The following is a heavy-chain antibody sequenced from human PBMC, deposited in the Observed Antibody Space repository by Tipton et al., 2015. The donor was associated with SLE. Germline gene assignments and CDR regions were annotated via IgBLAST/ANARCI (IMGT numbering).Heavy chain of an antibody. J-gene: IGHJ4*02. D-gene: IGHD1-26*01. CDR2: ISSSGSTI. Sequence: SLRLSCAASGFTFSSYEMNWVRQAPGKGLEWVSYISSSGSTIYYADSVKGRFTISRDNGKNSLYLQMNSLRTEDTALYYCAKDDVRRLYSGSTVFDYWGQGTLVTVSS. V-gene: IGHV3-48*03. CDR1: GFTFSSYE. CDR3: AKDDVRRLYSGSTVFDY.